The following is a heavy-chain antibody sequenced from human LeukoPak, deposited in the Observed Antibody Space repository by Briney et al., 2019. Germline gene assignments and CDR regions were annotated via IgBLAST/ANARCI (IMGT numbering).Heavy chain of an antibody. CDR3: VTGDHSPYYFHY. D-gene: IGHD1-26*01. Sequence: ASVKVSCKVSGYTLTELSMHWVRHSRPKGLEWLGGFHPENDEIIYAENFQGRVTMTEDTSTDTAYMELRSLRSEDTAVYYCVTGDHSPYYFHYWGQGTLVTVSS. CDR1: GYTLTELS. V-gene: IGHV1-24*01. J-gene: IGHJ4*02. CDR2: FHPENDEI.